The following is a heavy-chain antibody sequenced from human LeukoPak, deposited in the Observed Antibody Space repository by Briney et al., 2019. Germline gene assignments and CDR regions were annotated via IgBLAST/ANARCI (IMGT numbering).Heavy chain of an antibody. J-gene: IGHJ4*02. CDR3: ARGLRIAVAGNIDY. CDR2: ISYDGPNK. Sequence: GGSLRLSCAASGFTFSSYGMHWVRQAPGKGLEWVAAISYDGPNKNYADSVKGRFTISRDNSKNTLYLQMNSLRAEDTAVYYCARGLRIAVAGNIDYWGQGTLVTVSS. D-gene: IGHD6-19*01. V-gene: IGHV3-30*03. CDR1: GFTFSSYG.